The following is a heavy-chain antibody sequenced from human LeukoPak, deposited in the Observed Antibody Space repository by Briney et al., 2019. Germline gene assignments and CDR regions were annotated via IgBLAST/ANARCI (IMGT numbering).Heavy chain of an antibody. Sequence: PGGSLRLSCAASGFTFSNYALSWVRQAPGKGLEWVSVLSGSGANTYYADSVKGRFTISRDNSRNTLYLQMNSLRAEDTAVYYCAKDLVGYNYGSGSLFCLDYWGQGTLVTVSS. CDR2: LSGSGANT. D-gene: IGHD3-10*01. CDR1: GFTFSNYA. J-gene: IGHJ4*02. CDR3: AKDLVGYNYGSGSLFCLDY. V-gene: IGHV3-23*01.